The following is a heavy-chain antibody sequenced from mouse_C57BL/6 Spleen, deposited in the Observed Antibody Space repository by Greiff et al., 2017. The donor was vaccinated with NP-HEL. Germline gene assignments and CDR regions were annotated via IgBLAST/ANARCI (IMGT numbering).Heavy chain of an antibody. CDR3: ARESSGYVDYAMDY. V-gene: IGHV1-82*01. D-gene: IGHD3-2*02. Sequence: VQLVESGPELVKPGASVKISCKASGYAFSSSWMNWVKQRPGKGLEWIGRIYPGDGDTNYNGKFKGKATLTADKSSSTAYMQLSSLTSEDSAVYFCARESSGYVDYAMDYWGQGTSVTVSS. CDR1: GYAFSSSW. CDR2: IYPGDGDT. J-gene: IGHJ4*01.